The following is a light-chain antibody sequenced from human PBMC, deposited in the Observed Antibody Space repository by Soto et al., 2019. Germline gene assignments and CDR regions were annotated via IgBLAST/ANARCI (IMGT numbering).Light chain of an antibody. Sequence: EIVLTQSPGTLSLSPGKRATLSCRASQSVSSSYLAWYQQKPGQAPRLLIYGASGRATGIPDRFSGSGAGTDFTLTISRLETEDFSVYYCQQYGSSPPVTFGQGKRLEIK. J-gene: IGKJ5*01. CDR3: QQYGSSPPVT. CDR1: QSVSSSY. V-gene: IGKV3-20*01. CDR2: GAS.